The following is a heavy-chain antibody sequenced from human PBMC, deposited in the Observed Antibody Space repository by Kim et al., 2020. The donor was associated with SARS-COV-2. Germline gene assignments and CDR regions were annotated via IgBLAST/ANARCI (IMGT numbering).Heavy chain of an antibody. D-gene: IGHD1-20*01. CDR2: ISNSVLS. J-gene: IGHJ4*01. CDR3: SRVRYNWNY. CDR1: GGSIRSYD. V-gene: IGHV4-59*13. Sequence: SETLSLTCTVSGGSIRSYDWSWIRQSPGKGLEWIGYISNSVLSDYSPSLKSRVTISVDTSKSLFSLRLSSVTASYTALYSCSRVRYNWNY.